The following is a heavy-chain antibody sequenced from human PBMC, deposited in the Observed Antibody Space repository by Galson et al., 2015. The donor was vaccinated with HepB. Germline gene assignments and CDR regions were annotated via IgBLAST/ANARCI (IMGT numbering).Heavy chain of an antibody. CDR1: GDSVSSTSAA. J-gene: IGHJ2*01. V-gene: IGHV6-1*01. Sequence: CAISGDSVSSTSAAWNWIRQSPSRGLEWLGRTYYRSKWYNDYAVSVKSRITINPDTSKNQFSLQLNSATPEDTAVYYCARTGGRTWYFDLWGRGTLVTVSS. CDR3: ARTGGRTWYFDL. CDR2: TYYRSKWYN. D-gene: IGHD7-27*01.